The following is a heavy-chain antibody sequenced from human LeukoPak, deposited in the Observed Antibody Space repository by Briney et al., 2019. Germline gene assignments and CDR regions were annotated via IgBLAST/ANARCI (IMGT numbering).Heavy chain of an antibody. J-gene: IGHJ4*02. D-gene: IGHD2-2*01. CDR3: ARGRSLGSTYYFDY. CDR2: IYTSGST. Sequence: SETLSLTCTVSGGSISSGSYYWSWIRQPAGKGLEWIGRIYTSGSTNYNPSLKSRVTISVDTSKNQVSLKLSSVTAADTAVYYCARGRSLGSTYYFDYWGQGTLVTVSS. CDR1: GGSISSGSYY. V-gene: IGHV4-61*02.